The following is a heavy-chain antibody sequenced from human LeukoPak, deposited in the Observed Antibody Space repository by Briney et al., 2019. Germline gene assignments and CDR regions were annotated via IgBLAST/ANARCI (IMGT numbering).Heavy chain of an antibody. Sequence: ASVKVSCKASGGTFSSYAISWVRQAPGQGLEWMGWINPNSGGTNYAQKFQGRVTMTRDTSISTAYMELSRLRSDDTAVYYCAAGGHVRVYDSSAYYGHYWGQGTLVTVSS. J-gene: IGHJ4*02. CDR3: AAGGHVRVYDSSAYYGHY. V-gene: IGHV1-2*02. CDR2: INPNSGGT. CDR1: GGTFSSYA. D-gene: IGHD3-22*01.